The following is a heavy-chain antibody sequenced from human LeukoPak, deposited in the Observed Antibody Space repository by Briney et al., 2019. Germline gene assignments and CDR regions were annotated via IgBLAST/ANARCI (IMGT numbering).Heavy chain of an antibody. CDR2: IYYSGST. J-gene: IGHJ4*02. V-gene: IGHV4-39*02. CDR3: ARDRGVYSYGYIRYFDY. D-gene: IGHD5-18*01. Sequence: SETLSLTCTVSGGSISTGNYYWGWIRQPPGKGLEWIGSIYYSGSTFDNPSLKSRVTMSVDTSKNHFSMRLNSVTAADTAVYYCARDRGVYSYGYIRYFDYWGQGTPVTVSS. CDR1: GGSISTGNYY.